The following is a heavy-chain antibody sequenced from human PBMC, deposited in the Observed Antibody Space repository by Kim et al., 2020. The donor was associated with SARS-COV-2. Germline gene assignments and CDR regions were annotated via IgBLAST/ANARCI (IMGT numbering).Heavy chain of an antibody. D-gene: IGHD4-17*01. CDR3: ARASDYADDWYFDL. Sequence: AQKFQAGVTMPRDTSTSTVYMELSSLRSEDTAVYYCARASDYADDWYFDLWGRGTLVTVSS. V-gene: IGHV1-46*01. J-gene: IGHJ2*01.